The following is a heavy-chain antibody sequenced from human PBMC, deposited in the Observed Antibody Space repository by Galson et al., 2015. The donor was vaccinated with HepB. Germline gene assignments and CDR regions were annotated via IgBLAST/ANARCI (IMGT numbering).Heavy chain of an antibody. CDR3: SKASTHGRPSLAS. CDR2: ISWTSGYM. CDR1: GFTFGESS. Sequence: SLRLSCAASGFTFGESSMNWVRQAPGKGLEWVSGISWTSGYMGYADSVKGRFTISRDNRKNSLYLQMNSLRAEDTALYFCSKASTHGRPSLASGARGTPATAS. J-gene: IGHJ5*01. V-gene: IGHV3-9*01.